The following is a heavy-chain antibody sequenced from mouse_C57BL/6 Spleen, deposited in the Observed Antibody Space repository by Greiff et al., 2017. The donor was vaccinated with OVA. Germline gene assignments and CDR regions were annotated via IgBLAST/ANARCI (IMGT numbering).Heavy chain of an antibody. CDR3: ARGGLRHYAMDY. CDR2: INPGSGGT. D-gene: IGHD3-1*01. CDR1: GYAFTNYL. V-gene: IGHV1-54*01. J-gene: IGHJ4*01. Sequence: VQLQQSGAELVRPGTSVKVSCKASGYAFTNYLIEWVKQRPGQGLEWIGVINPGSGGTNYNEKFKGKATLTADKSSSTAYMQLSSLTSEDSAVYFWARGGLRHYAMDYWGQGTSVTVSS.